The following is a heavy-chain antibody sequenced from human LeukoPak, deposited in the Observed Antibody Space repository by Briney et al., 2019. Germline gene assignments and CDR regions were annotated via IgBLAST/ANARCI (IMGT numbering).Heavy chain of an antibody. CDR1: GGPICVSSYY. V-gene: IGHV4-39*01. CDR2: IYYSGRT. D-gene: IGHD3/OR15-3a*01. Sequence: SETLSLTCTVSGGPICVSSYYCGWIRQPPGKGLEWIGSIYYSGRTYYNPSLKSRVTISVDTSKNQFSLKLSSVTASDAAVYYCARRTDEGYFDYWGQGTLVTVSS. CDR3: ARRTDEGYFDY. J-gene: IGHJ4*02.